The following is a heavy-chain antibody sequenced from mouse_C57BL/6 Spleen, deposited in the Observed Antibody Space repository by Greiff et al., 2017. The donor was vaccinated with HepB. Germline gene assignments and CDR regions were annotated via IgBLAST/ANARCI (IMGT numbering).Heavy chain of an antibody. Sequence: QVHVKQSGPELVKPGASVKLSCKASGYTFTSYDINWVKQRPGQGLEWIGWIYPRDGSTKYNEKFKGKATLTVDTSSSTAYMELHSLTSEDSAVYFCAITGDAMDYWGQGTSVTVSS. CDR1: GYTFTSYD. CDR3: AITGDAMDY. V-gene: IGHV1-85*01. CDR2: IYPRDGST. J-gene: IGHJ4*01. D-gene: IGHD4-1*01.